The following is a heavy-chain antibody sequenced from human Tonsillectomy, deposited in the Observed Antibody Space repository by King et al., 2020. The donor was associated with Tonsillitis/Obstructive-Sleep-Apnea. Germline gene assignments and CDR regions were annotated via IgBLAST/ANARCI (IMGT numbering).Heavy chain of an antibody. CDR2: INHIGST. J-gene: IGHJ5*02. V-gene: IGHV4-34*01. CDR1: GVSFSGYF. Sequence: VQLQQWGAGLLKPSETLSLTCAVYGVSFSGYFWSWIRQPPGKGLEWIGEINHIGSTNYNPSLECRVTISVDTSKNQFSLKVNSVNAADTAVYYCASAGDDDDSSGYYANWFDPWGQGNLVTVSS. CDR3: ASAGDDDDSSGYYANWFDP. D-gene: IGHD3-22*01.